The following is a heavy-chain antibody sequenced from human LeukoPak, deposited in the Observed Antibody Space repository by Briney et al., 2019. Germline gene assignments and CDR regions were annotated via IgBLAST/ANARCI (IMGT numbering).Heavy chain of an antibody. J-gene: IGHJ4*02. D-gene: IGHD6-19*01. Sequence: ASVKVSCKASGYTFTAYFMHWVRQAPGQGLEWMGRVNPNSGVTNSIQKFQGRVTMTRDTSISTAYMELSGLRSDDTAVYYCARQWLPNGYFDYWGQGTLVSVSS. CDR2: VNPNSGVT. CDR3: ARQWLPNGYFDY. V-gene: IGHV1-2*06. CDR1: GYTFTAYF.